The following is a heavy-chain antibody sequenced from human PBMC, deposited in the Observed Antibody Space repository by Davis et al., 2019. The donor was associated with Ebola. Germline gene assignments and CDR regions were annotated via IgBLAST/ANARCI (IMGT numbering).Heavy chain of an antibody. CDR1: GFTFSSYG. CDR2: IRYDGSNK. J-gene: IGHJ6*03. D-gene: IGHD2/OR15-2a*01. Sequence: GESLKISCAAFGFTFSSYGMHWVRQAPGKGLEWVAFIRYDGSNKYYADSVKGRFTISRDNSKNTLYLQMNSLRAEDTAVYYCAKDPTYLLNIYYYYMDVWGKGTTVTVSS. V-gene: IGHV3-30*02. CDR3: AKDPTYLLNIYYYYMDV.